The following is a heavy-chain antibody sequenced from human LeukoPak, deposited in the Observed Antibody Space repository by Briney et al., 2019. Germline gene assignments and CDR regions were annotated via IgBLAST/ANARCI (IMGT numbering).Heavy chain of an antibody. J-gene: IGHJ4*02. CDR2: ISGSGGST. D-gene: IGHD1-26*01. V-gene: IGHV3-23*01. Sequence: PGGSLRLSCAASGFTFSSYGMSWVRQAPGKGLEWVSAISGSGGSTYYADSVKGRFTISRDNSKNTLYLQMNSLRAEDTAVYYCAKVRGVGAILYYFDYWGQGTLVTVSS. CDR1: GFTFSSYG. CDR3: AKVRGVGAILYYFDY.